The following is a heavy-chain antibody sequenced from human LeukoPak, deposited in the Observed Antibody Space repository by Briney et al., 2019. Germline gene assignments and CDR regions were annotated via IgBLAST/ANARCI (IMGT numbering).Heavy chain of an antibody. J-gene: IGHJ4*02. CDR3: AKSITGTRYYFDY. CDR2: ISSSGGST. CDR1: GFTFSSYG. V-gene: IGHV3-23*01. Sequence: GGSLRLACAASGFTFSSYGMSWVRQAPGKGLEWVSTISSSGGSTYYADSVKGRFTISRDNSKNTLYLQMNSLRAEDTAVYYCAKSITGTRYYFDYWGQGTLVTVSS. D-gene: IGHD1-20*01.